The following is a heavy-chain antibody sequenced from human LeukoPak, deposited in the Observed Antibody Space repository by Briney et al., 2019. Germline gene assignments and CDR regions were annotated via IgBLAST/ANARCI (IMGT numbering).Heavy chain of an antibody. CDR2: IRYDGSNK. J-gene: IGHJ4*02. CDR1: GFTFSSYG. Sequence: GGSLRLSCAASGFTFSSYGMHWVRQAPGKGLEWVAFIRYDGSNKYYADSVKGRFTISRDNSKNKLYLQMNSLRAEDTAVYYCAKAIGYSSGWFPFDYWGQGTLVTVSS. CDR3: AKAIGYSSGWFPFDY. V-gene: IGHV3-30*02. D-gene: IGHD6-19*01.